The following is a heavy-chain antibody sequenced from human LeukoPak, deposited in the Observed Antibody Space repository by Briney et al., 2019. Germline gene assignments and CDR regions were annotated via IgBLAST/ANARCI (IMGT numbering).Heavy chain of an antibody. V-gene: IGHV4-59*01. CDR3: ARGDGNGCTSATQRLHWFDY. CDR2: IYYSGST. CDR1: GGSIRSYY. Sequence: SETLSLTCTVSGGSIRSYYWSWIRQPPGKGLEWIGYIYYSGSTKYNSSLKSRVTISVDTSKNQFSLKLSSVTAADTAVYYCARGDGNGCTSATQRLHWFDYWGQGTLVPVSS. J-gene: IGHJ4*02. D-gene: IGHD4-11*01.